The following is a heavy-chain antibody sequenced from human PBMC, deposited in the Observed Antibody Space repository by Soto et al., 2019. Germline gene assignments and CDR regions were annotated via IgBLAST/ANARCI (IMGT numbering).Heavy chain of an antibody. V-gene: IGHV4-31*03. Sequence: SETLSLTCTVSGGSIRTSVHYWSWIRQHPGKGLEWIGYIFYSGSTYYNPSLQSRLAISIDTSKNQFSLNLNSVTAADTAVYYCARDRRGPLGYYFDSWGQGMLVTVSS. CDR2: IFYSGST. D-gene: IGHD3-16*01. CDR1: GGSIRTSVHY. CDR3: ARDRRGPLGYYFDS. J-gene: IGHJ4*02.